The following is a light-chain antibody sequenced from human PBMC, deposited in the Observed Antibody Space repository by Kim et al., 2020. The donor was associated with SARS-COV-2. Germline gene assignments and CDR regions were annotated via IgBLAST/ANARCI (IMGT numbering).Light chain of an antibody. CDR3: TSYTVSSTTHYV. CDR1: ISALGFYSY. Sequence: STTIADTGTISALGFYSYGSWYQQHPGKPPKLMIYEVNNRPSGVSNRFSGSKSGNTASLTISGLQAEDEADYYCTSYTVSSTTHYVFGTGTKVTVL. V-gene: IGLV2-14*01. CDR2: EVN. J-gene: IGLJ1*01.